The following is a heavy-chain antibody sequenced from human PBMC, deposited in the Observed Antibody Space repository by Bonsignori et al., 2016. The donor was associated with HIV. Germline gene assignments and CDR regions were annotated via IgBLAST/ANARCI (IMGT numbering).Heavy chain of an antibody. J-gene: IGHJ4*02. CDR2: ISTYNGDT. CDR3: ARAPRLADDSGSALY. Sequence: WVRQAPGQGLEWMGWISTYNGDTKSTQKFQDRVTMTTDTSTSTAYMELRSLRSDDTAVYYCARAPRLADDSGSALYWGQGTLVTVSS. V-gene: IGHV1-18*01. D-gene: IGHD3-10*01.